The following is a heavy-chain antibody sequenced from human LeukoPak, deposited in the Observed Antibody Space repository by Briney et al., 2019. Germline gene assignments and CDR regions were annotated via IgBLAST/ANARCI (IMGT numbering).Heavy chain of an antibody. D-gene: IGHD2-21*02. CDR1: GFTFGDYA. V-gene: IGHV3-49*03. CDR3: TRDLGVVVTAIPGF. J-gene: IGHJ4*02. Sequence: GGSLRLSCTASGFTFGDYAMSWFRQAPGKGLEWLGFIRSKAYGGTTEYAASVKGRFTISRDDSKSIAYLQMNSLKTEDTAVYYCTRDLGVVVTAIPGFWGQGTLVTVSS. CDR2: IRSKAYGGTT.